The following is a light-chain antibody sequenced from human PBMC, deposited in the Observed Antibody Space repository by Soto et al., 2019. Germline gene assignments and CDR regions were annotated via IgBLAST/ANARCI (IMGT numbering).Light chain of an antibody. CDR2: EGN. V-gene: IGLV2-23*01. CDR1: SSDVGTYNL. J-gene: IGLJ1*01. CDR3: CSYAPSSTYV. Sequence: QSVLSQPASVSGSPGQSITISCNRTSSDVGTYNLVSWYQQYPGKAPKLMIYEGNKRPSGVSNRFSGSKSGNTASLTISGLQAEDEADYYCCSYAPSSTYVFGTGTKVTVL.